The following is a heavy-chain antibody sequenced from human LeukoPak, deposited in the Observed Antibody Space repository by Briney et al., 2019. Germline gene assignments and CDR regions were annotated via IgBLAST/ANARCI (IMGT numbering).Heavy chain of an antibody. CDR1: GFTFSSYA. CDR2: ISYDGSNK. J-gene: IGHJ4*02. D-gene: IGHD3-10*01. Sequence: PGGSLGLSCAASGFTFSSYAMHWVRQAPGKGLEWVAVISYDGSNKYYADSVKGRFTISRDNSKNTLYLQMNSLRAEDTAVYYCARDPSNVLLWFGELTSDYWGQGTLVTVSS. CDR3: ARDPSNVLLWFGELTSDY. V-gene: IGHV3-30*04.